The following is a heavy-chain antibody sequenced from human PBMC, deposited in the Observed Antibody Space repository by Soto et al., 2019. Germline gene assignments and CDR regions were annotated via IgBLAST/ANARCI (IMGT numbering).Heavy chain of an antibody. J-gene: IGHJ6*02. CDR3: ARDQNYYGMDV. Sequence: ASVKVSCKASGYTFTSYGISWVRQAPGQGLEWMGWISAYNGNTNYAQKLQGRVTMTTDTSTRTAYMELRSLRSDDTAVYYCARDQNYYGMDVWGQGTTVTVSS. V-gene: IGHV1-18*04. CDR1: GYTFTSYG. CDR2: ISAYNGNT.